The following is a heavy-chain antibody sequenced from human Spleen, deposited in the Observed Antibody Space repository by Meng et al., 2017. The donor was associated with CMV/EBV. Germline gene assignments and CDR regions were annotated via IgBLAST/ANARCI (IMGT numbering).Heavy chain of an antibody. D-gene: IGHD2-21*02. Sequence: SGHTFTNYVIHWVRQAPGQRLEWMGLVSVVNGNTRYSQTFQGRFTISRDTSSTSSTTAYMELSSLTSEDTAVYYCATEDWGSGDLDLWGRGALVTVSS. CDR1: GHTFTNYV. CDR3: ATEDWGSGDLDL. V-gene: IGHV1-3*01. J-gene: IGHJ2*01. CDR2: VSVVNGNT.